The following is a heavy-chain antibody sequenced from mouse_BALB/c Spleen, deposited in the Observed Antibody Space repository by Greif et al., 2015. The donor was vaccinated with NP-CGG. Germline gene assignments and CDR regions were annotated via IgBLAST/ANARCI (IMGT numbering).Heavy chain of an antibody. CDR2: ISNLAYSI. J-gene: IGHJ1*01. D-gene: IGHD1-1*01. Sequence: EVMLVESGGGLVQPGGSRKLFCAASGFTFSDYGMAWVRQAPGKGPEWVAFISNLAYSIYYADTVTGRFTISRENAKNTLYLEMSSLRSEDTAMYYCARDYYGSSYWYFDVWGAGTTVTVSS. CDR1: GFTFSDYG. V-gene: IGHV5-15*02. CDR3: ARDYYGSSYWYFDV.